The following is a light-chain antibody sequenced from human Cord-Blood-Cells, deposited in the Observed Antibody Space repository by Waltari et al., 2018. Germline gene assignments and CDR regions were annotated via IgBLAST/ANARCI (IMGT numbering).Light chain of an antibody. CDR2: RNN. Sequence: QSVLTQPPSASGTPGQRVTISCSGSSSHIGSTYVYWYQQLPGTAPKLLIYRNNQRPSGVPDRFSGSKSGTSASLAISGLRSEDEADYYCAAWDDSLSALVFGGGTKLTVL. CDR1: SSHIGSTY. J-gene: IGLJ2*01. CDR3: AAWDDSLSALV. V-gene: IGLV1-47*01.